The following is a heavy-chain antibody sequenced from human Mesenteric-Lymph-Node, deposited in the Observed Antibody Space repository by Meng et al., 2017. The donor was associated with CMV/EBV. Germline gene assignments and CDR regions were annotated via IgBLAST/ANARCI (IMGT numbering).Heavy chain of an antibody. V-gene: IGHV4-34*01. J-gene: IGHJ4*02. CDR3: ARGSSYDILTGYFDY. CDR2: INHSGST. Sequence: QVEVHQWGAGVLKPSETLSVKCAVDGGSFSGYYWNWIRQSPEKGLEWIGEINHSGSTTYNPSFTSRIIISVDTSTNQISLNMSSVTAADTAVYYCARGSSYDILTGYFDYWGQGALVTVSS. D-gene: IGHD3-9*01. CDR1: GGSFSGYY.